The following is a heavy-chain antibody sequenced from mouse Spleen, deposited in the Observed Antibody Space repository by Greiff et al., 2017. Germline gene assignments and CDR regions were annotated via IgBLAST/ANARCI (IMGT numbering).Heavy chain of an antibody. Sequence: QVQLQQPGTELVKPGASVKLSCKASGYTFTSYWMHWVKQRPGQGLEWIGNINPSNGGTNYNEKFKSKATLTVDTSSSTAYMQLSSLTSEDSAVYYCARGGGSTMITTDEGYYAMDYWGQGTSVTVSS. CDR1: GYTFTSYW. CDR3: ARGGGSTMITTDEGYYAMDY. D-gene: IGHD2-4*01. CDR2: INPSNGGT. V-gene: IGHV1-53*01. J-gene: IGHJ4*01.